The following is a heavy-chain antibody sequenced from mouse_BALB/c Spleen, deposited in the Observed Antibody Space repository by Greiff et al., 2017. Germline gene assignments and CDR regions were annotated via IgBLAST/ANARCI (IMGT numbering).Heavy chain of an antibody. V-gene: IGHV2-9*02. Sequence: VQLQQSGPGLVAPSQSLSITCTVSGFSLTSYGVHWVRQPPGKGLEWLGVIWAGGSTNYNSALMSRLSISKDNSKSQVFLKMNSLQTDDTAMYYCARDGNYGNYLYAMDYWGQGTSVTVSS. D-gene: IGHD2-1*01. CDR1: GFSLTSYG. CDR3: ARDGNYGNYLYAMDY. J-gene: IGHJ4*01. CDR2: IWAGGST.